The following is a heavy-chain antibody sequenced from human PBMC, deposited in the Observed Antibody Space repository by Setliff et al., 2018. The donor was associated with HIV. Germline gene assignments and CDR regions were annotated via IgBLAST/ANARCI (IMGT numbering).Heavy chain of an antibody. CDR3: SRSGVPPYYYYGMDV. CDR2: INAGNGNT. Sequence: ASVKVSCKASGYTFTSYAMHWVRQAPGQRLEWMGWINAGNGNTKFAQKFQGRVTMTTDTSTTTAFMELRSLKADDTGIYYCSRSGVPPYYYYGMDVWGQGTTVTVSS. V-gene: IGHV1-3*01. J-gene: IGHJ6*02. D-gene: IGHD3-10*01. CDR1: GYTFTSYA.